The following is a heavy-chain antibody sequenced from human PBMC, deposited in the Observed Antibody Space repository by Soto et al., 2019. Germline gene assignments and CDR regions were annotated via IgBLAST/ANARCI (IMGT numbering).Heavy chain of an antibody. D-gene: IGHD3-22*01. CDR2: IYPGDSET. V-gene: IGHV5-51*01. CDR3: ARLDSSGYHLVDY. Sequence: GESLKISCNGSGYSFTIYWIGWVLQMPGKGLEWMGTIYPGDSETTYSPSFQGQVTISADKSIRTAHLQWTSLKASDTAMYYCARLDSSGYHLVDYWGQGTLVTVSS. CDR1: GYSFTIYW. J-gene: IGHJ4*02.